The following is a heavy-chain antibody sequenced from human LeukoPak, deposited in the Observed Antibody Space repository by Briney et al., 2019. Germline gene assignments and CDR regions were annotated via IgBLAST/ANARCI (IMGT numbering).Heavy chain of an antibody. CDR1: GYTFTGYY. CDR2: INPNSGGT. D-gene: IGHD2-2*01. CDR3: ARGGAAAMPEASYYYYGMDV. Sequence: ASVKVSCKASGYTFTGYYMHWVRQAPGQGLEWMGWINPNSGGTNYAQKFQGWVTMTRDTSISTAYMELSRLRSDDTAVYYCARGGAAAMPEASYYYYGMDVWGQGTTVTVSS. V-gene: IGHV1-2*04. J-gene: IGHJ6*02.